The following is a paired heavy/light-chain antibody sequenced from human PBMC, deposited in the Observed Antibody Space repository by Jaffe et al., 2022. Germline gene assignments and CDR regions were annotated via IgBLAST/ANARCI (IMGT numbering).Heavy chain of an antibody. V-gene: IGHV1-69*02. CDR1: GDTFTSYS. CDR3: ASGRKGTWGTLEYFLQ. CDR2: VIPVLGQA. Sequence: QVHLVQSGAEVRKPGSSVNVSCQASGDTFTSYSFSWVRQAPGQGLEWMGRVIPVLGQADYAQKFQGRITITADKSTNTLYMALTSLRSEDTAVFFCASGRKGTWGTLEYFLQWGQGTLVTVSS. D-gene: IGHD3-16*01. J-gene: IGHJ1*01.
Light chain of an antibody. CDR3: QQYSTFPWT. CDR2: RAS. Sequence: DIQMTQSPSALSASVGDTVSITCRASQNINSWLAWYQQKPGQAPKFLIYRASSLEGGIPSRFSGSGSGTEFTLTISGLQTEDFATYYCQQYSTFPWTFGQGTKVEIQ. J-gene: IGKJ1*01. V-gene: IGKV1-5*03. CDR1: QNINSW.